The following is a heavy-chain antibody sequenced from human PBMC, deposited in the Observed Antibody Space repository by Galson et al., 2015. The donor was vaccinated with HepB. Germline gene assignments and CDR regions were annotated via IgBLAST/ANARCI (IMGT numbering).Heavy chain of an antibody. J-gene: IGHJ4*02. Sequence: SVKVSCKASGFTFTSSAMQWVRQARGQRLEWIGWIVVGSGNTNYAQKFQEGVTITRDMSTSTAYMELSSLRSEDTAVYYCAGGALAKGLFDYWGQGTLVTVSS. CDR1: GFTFTSSA. V-gene: IGHV1-58*02. CDR2: IVVGSGNT. CDR3: AGGALAKGLFDY. D-gene: IGHD3-22*01.